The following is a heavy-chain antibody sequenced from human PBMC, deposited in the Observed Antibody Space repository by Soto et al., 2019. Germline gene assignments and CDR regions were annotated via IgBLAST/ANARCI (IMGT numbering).Heavy chain of an antibody. Sequence: PGGSLRLSCAASGITVSSNYMSWVRQAPGKGLEWVSVIYSGGHTYYADSVKGRFTISRDNSKNTLYLQMNSLRAEDTALYYCARSPSEKTPSWNDVAFDIWGQGTMVTVSS. CDR3: ARSPSEKTPSWNDVAFDI. D-gene: IGHD1-1*01. CDR2: IYSGGHT. CDR1: GITVSSNY. J-gene: IGHJ3*02. V-gene: IGHV3-66*01.